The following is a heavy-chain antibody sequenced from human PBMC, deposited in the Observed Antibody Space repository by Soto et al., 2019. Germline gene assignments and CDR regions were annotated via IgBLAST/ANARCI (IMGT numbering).Heavy chain of an antibody. D-gene: IGHD2-21*02. J-gene: IGHJ5*02. Sequence: GALSVKCVDSGGSGTSSNRWRWVRQSPGRGLEWIGNVYHTGDTNFNPSLQSRVTFSVDKSNNQFSLRLATVTAADTAVYFCAREIETAGGNNYFDPWGPGTLVTVSS. V-gene: IGHV4-4*01. CDR2: VYHTGDT. CDR1: GGSGTSSNR. CDR3: AREIETAGGNNYFDP.